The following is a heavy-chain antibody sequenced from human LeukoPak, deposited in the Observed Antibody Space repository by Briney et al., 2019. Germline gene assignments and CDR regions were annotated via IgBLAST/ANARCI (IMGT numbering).Heavy chain of an antibody. CDR2: INPRGGST. CDR3: ARVKSYYYDTSDKDAFDI. D-gene: IGHD3-22*01. V-gene: IGHV1-46*01. Sequence: ASVRVSCKASGYTFTSHFMHWVRQAPGQGLEWMGIINPRGGSTSYTQKFQGRVTMTRDTSTSTVYMELSSLRSEDTAVYYCARVKSYYYDTSDKDAFDIWGQGTMVTVSS. J-gene: IGHJ3*02. CDR1: GYTFTSHF.